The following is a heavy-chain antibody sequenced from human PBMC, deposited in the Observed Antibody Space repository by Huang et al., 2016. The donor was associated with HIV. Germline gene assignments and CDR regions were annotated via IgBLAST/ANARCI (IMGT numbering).Heavy chain of an antibody. CDR1: GFTFNSYW. V-gene: IGHV3-7*01. CDR2: IKTDESEN. Sequence: EVQLVESGGGLVQPGGSLRLSCAASGFTFNSYWMSWVRQAPGKGVKVVACIKTDESENSYVDSVKVLFTISRDNAKNSLYLQMNSLRAEDTAVYYCVRLLDHTCDYWGQGTLVTVSS. J-gene: IGHJ4*02. D-gene: IGHD1-26*01. CDR3: VRLLDHTCDY.